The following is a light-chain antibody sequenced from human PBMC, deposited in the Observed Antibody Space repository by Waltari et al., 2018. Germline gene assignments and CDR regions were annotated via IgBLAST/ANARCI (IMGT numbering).Light chain of an antibody. CDR3: QQYITTLT. V-gene: IGKV4-1*01. CDR1: QTILYSPTNRNY. J-gene: IGKJ4*01. CDR2: WAS. Sequence: DFVMTQSPDSLAVSLGERATINCKSSQTILYSPTNRNYLAWYQQRPGQPPKLLLYWASVWASGVPDRFSGSGSGTDFTLTISSLQPEDVAVYYCQQYITTLTFGGGTKVEIK.